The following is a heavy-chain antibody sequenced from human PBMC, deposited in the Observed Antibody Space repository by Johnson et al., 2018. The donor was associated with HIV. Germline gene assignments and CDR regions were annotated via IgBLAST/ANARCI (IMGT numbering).Heavy chain of an antibody. Sequence: VQLVESGGGLVQPGGSLRLSCAASGFTFSSYDMHWVRQGTGKGLEWVSAIGTAGDTYYPGSVKGRFTISRETAKNSLYLQMNSLSAGATAVYYCARESPGDAFDIWGQGTMVTVSS. J-gene: IGHJ3*02. V-gene: IGHV3-13*01. CDR3: ARESPGDAFDI. CDR1: GFTFSSYD. D-gene: IGHD3-16*01. CDR2: IGTAGDT.